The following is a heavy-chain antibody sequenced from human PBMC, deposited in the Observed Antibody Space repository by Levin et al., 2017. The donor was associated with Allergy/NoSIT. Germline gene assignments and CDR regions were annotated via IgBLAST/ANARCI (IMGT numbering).Heavy chain of an antibody. J-gene: IGHJ5*02. CDR2: IWGGDDRT. D-gene: IGHD1-26*01. CDR3: ARSNYCATSSCTDHDIWFGP. CDR1: GFTFSNFA. Sequence: GESLKISCAASGFTFSNFAMSWVRQAPGKGLEWVSIIWGGDDRTYYAGSVRGRFTIARDNSKSTLYLQMNSLRTEDTAVYYCARSNYCATSSCTDHDIWFGPWGQRTLVAVSS. V-gene: IGHV3-23*01.